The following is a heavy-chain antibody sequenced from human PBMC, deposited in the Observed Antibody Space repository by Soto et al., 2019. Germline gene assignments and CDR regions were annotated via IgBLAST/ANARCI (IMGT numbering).Heavy chain of an antibody. V-gene: IGHV3-21*01. J-gene: IGHJ6*02. D-gene: IGHD3-3*01. CDR3: ARYTIFGVVIISGYYYGMDV. Sequence: GGSLRLSCAASGFTFSSYSMNWVRQAPGKGLEWVSSISSSSSYIYYADSVEGRFTISRDNAKNSLYLQMNSLRAEDTAVYYCARYTIFGVVIISGYYYGMDVWGQGTTVTVSS. CDR1: GFTFSSYS. CDR2: ISSSSSYI.